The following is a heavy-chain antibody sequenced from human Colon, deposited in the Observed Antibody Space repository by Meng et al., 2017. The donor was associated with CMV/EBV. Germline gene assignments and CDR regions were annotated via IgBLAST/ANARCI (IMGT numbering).Heavy chain of an antibody. V-gene: IGHV3-53*01. J-gene: IGHJ4*02. CDR3: ARGRATGYFDF. CDR1: RFTFSNYN. D-gene: IGHD1-26*01. CDR2: IYSGGST. Sequence: ESLKISCAASRFTFSNYNMSWVRQAPGKGLECVSLIYSGGSTYYADSVKGRFTISRDDSKNTLYLQMNTLRAEDTAVYYCARGRATGYFDFWGQGTLVTVSS.